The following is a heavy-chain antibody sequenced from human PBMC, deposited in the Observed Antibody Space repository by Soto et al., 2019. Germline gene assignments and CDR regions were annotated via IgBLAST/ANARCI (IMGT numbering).Heavy chain of an antibody. CDR2: ISGSGGST. V-gene: IGHV3-23*01. Sequence: EVQLLESGGGLVQPGGSLRLSCAASGFTFSSYAMSWVRQAPGKGLEWVSAISGSGGSTYYADSVKGRFTISRDNSKNTLYLHMNSLRAEDTAVYYCAKDDYSTPAVDYWGQGTLVTVSS. CDR1: GFTFSSYA. CDR3: AKDDYSTPAVDY. D-gene: IGHD6-13*01. J-gene: IGHJ4*02.